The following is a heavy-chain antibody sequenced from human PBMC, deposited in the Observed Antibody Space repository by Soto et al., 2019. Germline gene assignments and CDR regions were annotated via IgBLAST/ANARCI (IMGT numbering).Heavy chain of an antibody. V-gene: IGHV3-23*01. Sequence: GGSLRLSCAASGFMFSTTDMSWVRQTPGKGLEWLTTIEGSGEITYYADSVKGRFTISRDNSKSTVYLQMDSLTADDTAVYFCVKNSGWFNTWGQGTPVTVSS. CDR2: IEGSGEIT. CDR1: GFMFSTTD. CDR3: VKNSGWFNT. J-gene: IGHJ5*02. D-gene: IGHD3-10*01.